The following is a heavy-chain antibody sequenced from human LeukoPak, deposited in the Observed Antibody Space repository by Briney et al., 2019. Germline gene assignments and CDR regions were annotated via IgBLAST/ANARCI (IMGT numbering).Heavy chain of an antibody. CDR3: AVSRGY. CDR1: GFTFSACW. Sequence: GGSLRLSCAASGFTFSACWMSWVRQAPGKGLEWVANIKQDGSEKYYVDSVKGRFTISRDNAKNSLYLQMNSLRAEDTAVYYCAVSRGYWGQGTLVTVSS. D-gene: IGHD2-8*01. CDR2: IKQDGSEK. V-gene: IGHV3-7*01. J-gene: IGHJ4*02.